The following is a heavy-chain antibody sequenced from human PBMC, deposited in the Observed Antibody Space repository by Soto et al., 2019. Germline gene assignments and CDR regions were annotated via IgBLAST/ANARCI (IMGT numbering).Heavy chain of an antibody. Sequence: NPSETLSLTCTVSGGSISSYYWSWIRQPPGKGLEWIGYIYYSGSTNYNPSLKSRVTISVDTSKNQFSLKLSSVTAADTAVYYCARAWGEAFDYWGQGTLVTVSS. CDR3: ARAWGEAFDY. D-gene: IGHD3-16*01. J-gene: IGHJ4*02. V-gene: IGHV4-59*01. CDR2: IYYSGST. CDR1: GGSISSYY.